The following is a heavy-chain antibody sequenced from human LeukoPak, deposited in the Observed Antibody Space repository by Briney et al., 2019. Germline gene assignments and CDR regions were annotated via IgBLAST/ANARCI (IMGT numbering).Heavy chain of an antibody. CDR1: GGSFSGYY. CDR2: INHSGST. Sequence: SETLSLTCVVYGGSFSGYYWSWIRQPPGKGLEWIGEINHSGSTNYNPSLESRVTISVDTSKNQFSLKLSSVTAADTAVYYCATRGYGSGSLTSNWFDPWGQGTLVTVSS. V-gene: IGHV4-34*01. D-gene: IGHD3-10*01. J-gene: IGHJ5*02. CDR3: ATRGYGSGSLTSNWFDP.